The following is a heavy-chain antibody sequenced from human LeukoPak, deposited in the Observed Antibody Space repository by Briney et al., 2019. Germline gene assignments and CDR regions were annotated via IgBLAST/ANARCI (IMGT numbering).Heavy chain of an antibody. CDR1: GFTFSSYR. V-gene: IGHV3-48*01. CDR3: STDPRLLMY. Sequence: GGSLRLSCAGSGFTFSSYRMNWVRQAPGKGLEWVSYISSSSRTIYYADSVKGRFTISRDNAKNSLYLQMNSLRPEDTALYYCSTDPRLLMYWGHGTLVTVSS. D-gene: IGHD2-8*01. J-gene: IGHJ4*01. CDR2: ISSSSRTI.